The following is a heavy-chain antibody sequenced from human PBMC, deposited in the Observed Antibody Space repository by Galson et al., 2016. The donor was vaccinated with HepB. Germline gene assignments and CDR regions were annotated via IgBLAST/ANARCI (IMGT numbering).Heavy chain of an antibody. CDR3: ANLQVGAITKSFEI. CDR2: IYYSGKT. Sequence: LSIICNVSGGSISNRSYLWAWLRQPAGRGEGWIATIYYSGKTYYGPSLQSRDTISVDTSKNKFSLILTSVSAADTAVYYCANLQVGAITKSFEIWGQGTMVTVSS. CDR1: GGSISNRSYL. D-gene: IGHD1-26*01. J-gene: IGHJ3*02. V-gene: IGHV4-39*01.